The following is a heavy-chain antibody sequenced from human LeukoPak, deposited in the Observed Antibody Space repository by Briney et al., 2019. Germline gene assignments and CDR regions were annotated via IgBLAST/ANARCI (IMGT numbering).Heavy chain of an antibody. D-gene: IGHD3-3*01. CDR2: IYYGGST. CDR1: GGSISSGGYY. V-gene: IGHV4-31*03. Sequence: TSETLSLTCTVSGGSISSGGYYWSWIRQHPGKGLEWIGYIYYGGSTYYNPSLKSRATISVDTSKNQFSLKLSSVTAADTAVYYCAGRTYYDFWSGEPGYFDLWGRGTLVTVSS. CDR3: AGRTYYDFWSGEPGYFDL. J-gene: IGHJ2*01.